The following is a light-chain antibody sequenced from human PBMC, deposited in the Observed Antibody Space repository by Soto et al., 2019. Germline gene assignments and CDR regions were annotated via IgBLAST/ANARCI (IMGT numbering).Light chain of an antibody. V-gene: IGKV2-28*01. CDR1: QSLLHSNGYNY. CDR3: MQSLQTVA. J-gene: IGKJ1*01. Sequence: DIVLTQSPLSLPVTPGEPASISCRSSQSLLHSNGYNYLDWYLQKPGQSPQLLIFLGSNRASGVPDRFSGSGSGTDFTLKISREEAEDVGVYYCMQSLQTVAFGQGTKVDIK. CDR2: LGS.